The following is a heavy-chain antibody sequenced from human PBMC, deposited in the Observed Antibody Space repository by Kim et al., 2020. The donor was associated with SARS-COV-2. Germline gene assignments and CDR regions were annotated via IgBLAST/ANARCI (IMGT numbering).Heavy chain of an antibody. Sequence: SETLSLTCAVYGGSFSGYYWSWIRQPPGKGLEWIGEINHSGSTNYNPSLKSRVTISVDTSKNQFSLKLSSVTAADTAVYYCARGLLYYDFWSGYYTGKSSGMDVWGQGTTVTVSS. CDR3: ARGLLYYDFWSGYYTGKSSGMDV. CDR2: INHSGST. V-gene: IGHV4-34*01. D-gene: IGHD3-3*01. CDR1: GGSFSGYY. J-gene: IGHJ6*02.